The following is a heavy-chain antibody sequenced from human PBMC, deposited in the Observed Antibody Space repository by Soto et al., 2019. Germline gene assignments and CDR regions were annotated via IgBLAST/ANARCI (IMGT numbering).Heavy chain of an antibody. J-gene: IGHJ4*02. CDR1: GGSISSSNW. CDR3: ARAPGYCSSTSCYPFDY. V-gene: IGHV4-4*02. D-gene: IGHD2-2*01. Sequence: PSETLSLTCAVSGGSISSSNWWSWVRQPPGKGLEWIGEIYHSGSTNYNPSLKSRVTISVDKSKNQFSLKLSSVTAADTAVYYCARAPGYCSSTSCYPFDYWGQGTLVT. CDR2: IYHSGST.